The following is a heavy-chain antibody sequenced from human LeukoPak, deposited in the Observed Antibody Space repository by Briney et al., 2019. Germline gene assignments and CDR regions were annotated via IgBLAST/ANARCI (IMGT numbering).Heavy chain of an antibody. CDR2: IKEDGTEE. Sequence: PGGSLRLSCAASGFTLSTYWMTWVRQAPGKGLEWVANIKEDGTEEYYVDSVEGRFTISRDNAKNSLSLQMKSLRPEDTAVYYCARGDRRFEYWGQGALVTVSS. CDR1: GFTLSTYW. V-gene: IGHV3-7*01. CDR3: ARGDRRFEY. J-gene: IGHJ4*02. D-gene: IGHD2-21*01.